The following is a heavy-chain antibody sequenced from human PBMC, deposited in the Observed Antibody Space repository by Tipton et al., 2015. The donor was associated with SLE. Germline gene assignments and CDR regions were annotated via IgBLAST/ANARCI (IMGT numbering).Heavy chain of an antibody. Sequence: SLRLSCATSGFTFDDSAMHWVRQAPGKGLEWVSGISWNSGSIGYADSVKGRFTISRDNAKNSLYLQMSSLRAEDTALYYGAKDGGFSGGYYDYYGMDVWGQGTTVTVSS. CDR1: GFTFDDSA. CDR2: ISWNSGSI. V-gene: IGHV3-9*01. D-gene: IGHD1-26*01. J-gene: IGHJ6*02. CDR3: AKDGGFSGGYYDYYGMDV.